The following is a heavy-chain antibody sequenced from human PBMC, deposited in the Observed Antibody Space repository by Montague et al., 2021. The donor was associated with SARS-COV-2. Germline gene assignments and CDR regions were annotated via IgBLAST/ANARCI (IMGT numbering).Heavy chain of an antibody. CDR2: TYYRSKWYN. Sequence: CAISGDSVSSNSAAWNWIRQSPSRGLEWLGRTYYRSKWYNDYAVSVKSRITINPDTSKNQFSLQLNSVTSEDTAVYYCARGIWFGELLTGYYYYGMDVWGQGTTVTVSS. CDR1: GDSVSSNSAA. V-gene: IGHV6-1*01. J-gene: IGHJ6*02. D-gene: IGHD3-10*01. CDR3: ARGIWFGELLTGYYYYGMDV.